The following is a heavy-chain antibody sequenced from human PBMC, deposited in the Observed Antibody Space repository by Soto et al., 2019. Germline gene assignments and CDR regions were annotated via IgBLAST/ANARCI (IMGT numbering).Heavy chain of an antibody. V-gene: IGHV1-2*02. CDR3: ARYCATASCYAPGGMDV. CDR1: GYTFNGFF. J-gene: IGHJ6*02. D-gene: IGHD2-2*01. Sequence: QVQLVQSGADVKKPGASVKVSCEASGYTFNGFFLQWVRQAPGQGLEWMGWINPNSGSTKYAQKFQGRVTMTRATSISTADMELSSLASDDPAVYYCARYCATASCYAPGGMDVWGQGTTVTVSS. CDR2: INPNSGST.